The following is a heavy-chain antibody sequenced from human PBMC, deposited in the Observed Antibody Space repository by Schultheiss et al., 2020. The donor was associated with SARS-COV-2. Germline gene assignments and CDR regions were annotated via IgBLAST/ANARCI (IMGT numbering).Heavy chain of an antibody. CDR3: AAGGDYVGDAFDI. CDR2: ISYDGSNK. V-gene: IGHV3-30*01. D-gene: IGHD4-17*01. J-gene: IGHJ3*02. CDR1: GFTFSSYA. Sequence: GESLKISCAASGFTFSSYAMHWVRQAPGKGLEWVAVISYDGSNKYYADSVKGRFTISRDNSKNTLYLQMNSLRAEDTAVYYCAAGGDYVGDAFDIWGQWTMVTVSS.